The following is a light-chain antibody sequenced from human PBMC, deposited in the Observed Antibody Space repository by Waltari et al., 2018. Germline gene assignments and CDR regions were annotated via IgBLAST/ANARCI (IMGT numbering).Light chain of an antibody. Sequence: DIQTTQSPSSLSASVGDRVTITCQASQDISNYLNWYQQKPGKAPKLLIHDASKLETGVPSRFSGSQSGTHFTLTISSLQPEDIATYYCQRYDNLPIFAFGPGTKVDVK. J-gene: IGKJ3*01. V-gene: IGKV1-33*01. CDR2: DAS. CDR1: QDISNY. CDR3: QRYDNLPIFA.